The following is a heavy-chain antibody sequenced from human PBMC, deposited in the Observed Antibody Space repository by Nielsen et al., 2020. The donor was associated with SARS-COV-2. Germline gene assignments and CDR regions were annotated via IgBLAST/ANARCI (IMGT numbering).Heavy chain of an antibody. D-gene: IGHD2-15*01. J-gene: IGHJ6*02. Sequence: WVRQAPGQGLEWMGGIIPIFGTTNYAQKFQGRVTITADESTSTAYMELSSLRSEDTAVYYCARGDSVVVVATYYYGMDVWGQGTTVTVSS. CDR3: ARGDSVVVVATYYYGMDV. CDR2: IIPIFGTT. V-gene: IGHV1-69*01.